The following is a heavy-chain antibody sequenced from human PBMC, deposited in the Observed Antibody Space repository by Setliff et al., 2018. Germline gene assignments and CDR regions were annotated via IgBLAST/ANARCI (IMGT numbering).Heavy chain of an antibody. CDR3: ARIMGIVGDNWFDP. CDR2: INPNSGGT. J-gene: IGHJ5*02. D-gene: IGHD1-26*01. CDR1: GYTFTGYY. V-gene: IGHV1-2*06. Sequence: ASVKVPCKASGYTFTGYYMHWVRQAPGQGLEWMGRINPNSGGTNYAQKFQGRVTMTRDTSISTAYMELSRLRSDDTAVYYCARIMGIVGDNWFDPWGQGTLVTVSS.